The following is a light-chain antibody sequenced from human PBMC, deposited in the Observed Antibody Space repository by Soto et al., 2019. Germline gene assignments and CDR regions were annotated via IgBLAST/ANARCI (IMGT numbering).Light chain of an antibody. J-gene: IGKJ5*01. Sequence: EIVLTQSPGTLSLSPGERATLSCRASQTVSNSYVAWYQQKPGRAPRLLIYGASSRGTDIPDRFSGSGSGTDFTLTISRLEPEDFAVYYCQQYGSSPRTFGQGTRLEIK. CDR1: QTVSNSY. CDR3: QQYGSSPRT. V-gene: IGKV3-20*01. CDR2: GAS.